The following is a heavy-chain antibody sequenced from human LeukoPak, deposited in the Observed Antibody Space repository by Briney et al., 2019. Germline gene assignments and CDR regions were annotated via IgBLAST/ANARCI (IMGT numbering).Heavy chain of an antibody. V-gene: IGHV1-2*04. D-gene: IGHD2-2*01. J-gene: IGHJ6*04. Sequence: ASVKVSCKASGYTFTGYYMHWVRQAPGQGLEWMGWINPNSGGTNYAQKFQGWVTMTRDTSISTAYMELSRLRSDDTAVYYCARSIIVVVPADDCGMDVWGKGTTVTVSS. CDR3: ARSIIVVVPADDCGMDV. CDR1: GYTFTGYY. CDR2: INPNSGGT.